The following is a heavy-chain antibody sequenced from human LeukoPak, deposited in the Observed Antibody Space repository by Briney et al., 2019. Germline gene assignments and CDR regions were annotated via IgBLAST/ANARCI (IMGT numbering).Heavy chain of an antibody. D-gene: IGHD2-8*01. V-gene: IGHV4-34*01. CDR3: ARYRNLALVTNGIDI. Sequence: SETLSLTCAVYGGSLSGYYWSWLRQPPGKGLEWIGEINHSGSTNYNPSLKTRVTISVDTSKNQFSPKLSSVTAADTAVYYCARYRNLALVTNGIDIWGQGRMVTVSS. CDR1: GGSLSGYY. J-gene: IGHJ3*02. CDR2: INHSGST.